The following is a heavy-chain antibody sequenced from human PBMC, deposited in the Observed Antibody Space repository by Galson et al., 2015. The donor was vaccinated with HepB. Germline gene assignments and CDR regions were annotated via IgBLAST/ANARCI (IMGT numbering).Heavy chain of an antibody. CDR3: AKGYGLFDS. CDR1: GFAFDTHA. Sequence: SLRLSCAASGFAFDTHAMSWVRQAPGRGLEWISGISGNGDSTFYADSVKGRFTVSRDNSNNTLYLQMNSLRAEEAGLYFCAKGYGLFDSWGQGSLVTVSS. J-gene: IGHJ5*01. V-gene: IGHV3-23*01. CDR2: ISGNGDST. D-gene: IGHD5-18*01.